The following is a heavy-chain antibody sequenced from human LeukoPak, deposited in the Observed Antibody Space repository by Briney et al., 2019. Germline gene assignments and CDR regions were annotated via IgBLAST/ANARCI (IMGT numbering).Heavy chain of an antibody. CDR2: IYYSGST. Sequence: PSETLSLTCTVSGGSISSSSYYWGWIRQPPGKGLEWIGSIYYSGSTYYNPSLKSRVTISVDTSKNQFSLKLSSVTAADTAVYYCARHIWFGASYSDYWGQGTLVTVSS. CDR1: GGSISSSSYY. V-gene: IGHV4-39*01. D-gene: IGHD3-10*01. CDR3: ARHIWFGASYSDY. J-gene: IGHJ4*02.